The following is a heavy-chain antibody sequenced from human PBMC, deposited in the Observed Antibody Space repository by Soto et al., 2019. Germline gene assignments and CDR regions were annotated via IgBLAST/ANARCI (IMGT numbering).Heavy chain of an antibody. D-gene: IGHD6-13*01. V-gene: IGHV1-69*01. J-gene: IGHJ6*02. CDR1: GGTFSSYA. Sequence: QVQLVQSGAEVKKPGSSVKVSCKASGGTFSSYAISWVRQAPGQGLEWMGGIIPIFGTANYVQKFQGRDTITADESTSTAYMELSSLRSEDTAVYYCARRRRIAAADYGMDVWGQGTTVTVSS. CDR2: IIPIFGTA. CDR3: ARRRRIAAADYGMDV.